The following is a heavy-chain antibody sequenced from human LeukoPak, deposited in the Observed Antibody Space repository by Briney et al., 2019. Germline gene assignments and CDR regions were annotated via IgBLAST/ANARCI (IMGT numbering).Heavy chain of an antibody. CDR1: GFTFSSYA. CDR3: AKDYSASSSSWYFDY. J-gene: IGHJ4*02. D-gene: IGHD6-13*01. Sequence: GGSLRLSCAASGFTFSSYAMHWVRQAPGKGLEWVAFIRHDGSNKIYADSVKGRCTISRDNSNNTLYLHMNSLRAEDTAVYYCAKDYSASSSSWYFDYWGQGTLVTVSS. V-gene: IGHV3-30*04. CDR2: IRHDGSNK.